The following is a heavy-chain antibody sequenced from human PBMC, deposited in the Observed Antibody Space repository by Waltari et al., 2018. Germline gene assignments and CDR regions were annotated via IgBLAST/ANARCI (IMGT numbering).Heavy chain of an antibody. CDR1: GYTFTGYY. J-gene: IGHJ4*02. V-gene: IGHV1-2*06. D-gene: IGHD3-22*01. Sequence: QVQLVQSGAEVKKPGASVKVSCKASGYTFTGYYMPWVRQAPGQGLEWMGRINPNSGGTNYAQKFQGRVTMTRDTSISTAYMELSRLRSDDTAVYYCARDRGAKYYYDSSGYYIDYWGQGTLVTVSS. CDR2: INPNSGGT. CDR3: ARDRGAKYYYDSSGYYIDY.